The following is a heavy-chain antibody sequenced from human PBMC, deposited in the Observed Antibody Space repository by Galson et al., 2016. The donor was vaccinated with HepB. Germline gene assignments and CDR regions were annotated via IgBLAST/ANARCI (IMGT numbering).Heavy chain of an antibody. Sequence: SLRLSCAASGFTFSSYSMNWVRQAPGKGPEWVSNISGDGRLIYYTDSVRGRFTTSRDNAKNSLYLQMNSLRDEDTAVYYCASDGQTNKPLEPWGQGTLVTVSS. D-gene: IGHD1-14*01. CDR1: GFTFSSYS. J-gene: IGHJ5*02. CDR3: ASDGQTNKPLEP. V-gene: IGHV3-48*02. CDR2: ISGDGRLI.